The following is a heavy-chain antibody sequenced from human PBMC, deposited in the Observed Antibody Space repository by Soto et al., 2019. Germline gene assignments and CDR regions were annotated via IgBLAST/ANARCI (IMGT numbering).Heavy chain of an antibody. Sequence: QVQLVESGGGVVQPGRSLRLSCAASGFTFSSYGMHWVRQAPGKGLEWVAVISYDGSNKYYADSVKGRVTISRDNSKNTLYLKMNSLRAEDTAVYYCAKTKNDSSGYYPTAWGYWGQGTLVTVSS. CDR1: GFTFSSYG. CDR2: ISYDGSNK. CDR3: AKTKNDSSGYYPTAWGY. V-gene: IGHV3-30*18. J-gene: IGHJ4*02. D-gene: IGHD3-22*01.